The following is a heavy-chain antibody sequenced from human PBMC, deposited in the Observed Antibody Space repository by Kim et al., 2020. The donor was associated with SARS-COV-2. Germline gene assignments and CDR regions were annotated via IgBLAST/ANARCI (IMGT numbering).Heavy chain of an antibody. CDR2: IYYSGST. J-gene: IGHJ5*02. CDR3: ARGLSSELWFGELVPNWFDP. Sequence: SETLSLTCTVSGGSISSGGYYWSWIRQHPGKGLEWIGYIYYSGSTYYNPSLKSRVTISVDTSKNQFSLKLSSVTAADMAVYYCARGLSSELWFGELVPNWFDPWGQGTLVTVSS. CDR1: GGSISSGGYY. D-gene: IGHD3-10*01. V-gene: IGHV4-31*03.